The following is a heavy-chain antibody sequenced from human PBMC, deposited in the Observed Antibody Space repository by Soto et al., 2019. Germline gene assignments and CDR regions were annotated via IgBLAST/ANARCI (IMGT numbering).Heavy chain of an antibody. CDR1: GYTFTSYD. D-gene: IGHD3-3*01. J-gene: IGHJ5*02. CDR3: ARGLSETYYDFWSGYFSAPYNWFDP. CDR2: MNPNSGNT. Sequence: ASVKVSCKASGYTFTSYDINWVRQATGQGLEWMGWMNPNSGNTGYAQKFQGRVTMTRNTSISTAYMELSSLRSEDTAVYYCARGLSETYYDFWSGYFSAPYNWFDPWGQGTLVTVSS. V-gene: IGHV1-8*01.